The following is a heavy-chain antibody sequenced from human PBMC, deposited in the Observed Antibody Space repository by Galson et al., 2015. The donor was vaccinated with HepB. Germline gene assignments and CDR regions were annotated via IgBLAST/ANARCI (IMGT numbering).Heavy chain of an antibody. V-gene: IGHV3-23*01. Sequence: SLRLSCATSGFTFSSYAINWVRQAPGKGLEWVSTISGSGVTTYFADSVKGRFTISRDNSKNTVFLQMKSLRDEDTAVYYCAKDILRGHYDYVWQETRPPSSGGMDVWGQGTTVTVS. J-gene: IGHJ6*02. CDR3: AKDILRGHYDYVWQETRPPSSGGMDV. CDR2: ISGSGVTT. CDR1: GFTFSSYA. D-gene: IGHD3-16*01.